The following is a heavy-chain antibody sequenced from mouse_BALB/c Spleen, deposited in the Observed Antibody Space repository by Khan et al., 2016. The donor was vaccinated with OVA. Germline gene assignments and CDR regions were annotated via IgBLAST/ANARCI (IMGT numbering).Heavy chain of an antibody. D-gene: IGHD2-10*01. CDR1: GYTFTSYT. CDR3: VRVGPYHANYGAWFAY. V-gene: IGHV1-4*01. CDR2: INPSNGYT. J-gene: IGHJ3*01. Sequence: QVQLQQSGAELARPGASVKMSCKASGYTFTSYTMHWVKQRPGQGLEWIGYINPSNGYTNYNQKFRDKATLTADKSSSTAYLPLSSLTSEDSAVSCCVRVGPYHANYGAWFAYWGQGTLVTVAA.